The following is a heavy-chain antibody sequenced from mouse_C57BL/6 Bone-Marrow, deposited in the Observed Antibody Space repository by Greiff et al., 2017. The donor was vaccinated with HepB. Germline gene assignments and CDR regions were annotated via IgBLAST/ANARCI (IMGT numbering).Heavy chain of an antibody. V-gene: IGHV1-61*01. CDR3: AILYYGNFLCDY. Sequence: VQLQQPGAELVRPGSSVKLSCKASGYTFTSYWMDWVKQRPGQGLEWIGNIYPSDSETHYNQKFKDKATLTVDKSSSTAYMQLSSLTSEDSAVYYCAILYYGNFLCDYWGQGTTLTVSS. CDR2: IYPSDSET. CDR1: GYTFTSYW. J-gene: IGHJ2*01. D-gene: IGHD2-1*01.